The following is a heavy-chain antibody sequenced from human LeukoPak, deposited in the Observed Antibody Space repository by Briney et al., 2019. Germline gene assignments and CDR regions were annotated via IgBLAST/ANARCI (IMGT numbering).Heavy chain of an antibody. CDR2: INTDGSIT. J-gene: IGHJ5*02. CDR3: ASLGTLVP. CDR1: GFTFDDYG. Sequence: PSGGSLRLSCAASGFTFDDYGMSWVRQAPGKGLVWVSRINTDGSITTYADSVKGRFTISRDNAKNTLYLQMNSLRDEDTAVYYCASLGTLVPWGQGTLVTVSS. V-gene: IGHV3-74*03. D-gene: IGHD3-9*01.